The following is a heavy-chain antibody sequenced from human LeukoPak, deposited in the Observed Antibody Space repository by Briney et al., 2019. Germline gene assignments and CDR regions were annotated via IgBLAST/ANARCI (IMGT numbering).Heavy chain of an antibody. CDR3: VLSIAAPQYFQH. CDR1: GFTFSNFG. Sequence: GGSLRLSCVASGFTFSNFGMHWVRQAPGKGLEWVAFIRYDGSNKYYADSVKGRFTISRDNSKNTLYLQMNSLRAEDTAVYYPVLSIAAPQYFQHWGQGTLVTVSS. CDR2: IRYDGSNK. D-gene: IGHD6-6*01. J-gene: IGHJ1*01. V-gene: IGHV3-30*02.